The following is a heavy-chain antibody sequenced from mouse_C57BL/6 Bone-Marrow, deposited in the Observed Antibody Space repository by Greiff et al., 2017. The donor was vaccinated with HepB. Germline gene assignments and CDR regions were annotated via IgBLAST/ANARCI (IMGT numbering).Heavy chain of an antibody. CDR3: ARGPFDY. Sequence: QVQLQQSGPGLVQPSQSLSITCTVSGFSLTSYGVHWVRQSPGKGLEWLGVIWSGGSTDYNAAFISRPSISKDNSKSQVFFKMNSLQADDTAIYYCARGPFDYWGQGTTLTVSS. J-gene: IGHJ2*01. CDR1: GFSLTSYG. V-gene: IGHV2-2*01. CDR2: IWSGGST.